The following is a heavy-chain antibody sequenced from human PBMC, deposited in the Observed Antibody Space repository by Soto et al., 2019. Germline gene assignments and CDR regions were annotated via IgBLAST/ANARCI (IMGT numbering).Heavy chain of an antibody. Sequence: QVQLVQSGAEVKKPGSSVKVSCKASGGTFSSYAISWVRQAPGQGLEWMGGIIPIFGTANYAQKFQGRVTITADESTSTAYMELSSLRSEDTAVYYCARDLGGYGPIPFDYWGQGTLVTVSS. V-gene: IGHV1-69*12. D-gene: IGHD5-12*01. CDR2: IIPIFGTA. CDR3: ARDLGGYGPIPFDY. CDR1: GGTFSSYA. J-gene: IGHJ4*02.